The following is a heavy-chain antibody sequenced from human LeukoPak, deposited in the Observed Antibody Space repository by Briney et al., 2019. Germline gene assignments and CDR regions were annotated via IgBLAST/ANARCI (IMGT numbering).Heavy chain of an antibody. V-gene: IGHV4-59*01. J-gene: IGHJ3*01. CDR2: IFYSGST. Sequence: SETLSLTCTVSGGSISSYYWNWIRQPPGKGLEWIGYIFYSGSTNYNPSLKSRVTISVDTSKNQFSLKLSSVTAADTAVYYCAYLGGYSSGWYAFDVWGQGTTVTVSS. CDR3: AYLGGYSSGWYAFDV. D-gene: IGHD6-19*01. CDR1: GGSISSYY.